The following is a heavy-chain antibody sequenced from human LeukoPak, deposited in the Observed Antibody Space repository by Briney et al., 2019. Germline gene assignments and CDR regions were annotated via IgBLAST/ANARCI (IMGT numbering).Heavy chain of an antibody. Sequence: SETLSLTCTVSGGSISSDYWRWIRQPPGKGLEWIGYIYYSGSTNYNPSLKSRVTISVDTSKNQFSLKLSSVTAADTAVYYCARHRPHGDYIYYYYYMDVWGKGTTVTVSS. CDR2: IYYSGST. CDR1: GGSISSDY. D-gene: IGHD4-17*01. V-gene: IGHV4-59*08. CDR3: ARHRPHGDYIYYYYYMDV. J-gene: IGHJ6*03.